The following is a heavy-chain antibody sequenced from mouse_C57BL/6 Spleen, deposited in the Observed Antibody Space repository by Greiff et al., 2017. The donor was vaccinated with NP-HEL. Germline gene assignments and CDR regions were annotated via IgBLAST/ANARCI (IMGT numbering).Heavy chain of an antibody. CDR3: ARDGSSYWYFDV. CDR2: LSPLVFST. D-gene: IGHD1-1*01. J-gene: IGHJ1*03. CDR1: CSTFTISS. Sequence: QVQLQQSGPELVKPGASVKLSCKASCSTFTISSLPWLPPRPVPVLSCLCCLSPLVFSTQYNEKFKGKATLTVDTSSSTAYMELHSLTSEDSAVYFCARDGSSYWYFDVWGTGTTVTVSS. V-gene: IGHV1-85*01.